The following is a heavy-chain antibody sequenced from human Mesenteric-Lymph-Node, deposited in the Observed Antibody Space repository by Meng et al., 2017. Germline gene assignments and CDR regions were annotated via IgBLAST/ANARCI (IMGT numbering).Heavy chain of an antibody. Sequence: QVQVVQCGAEVKQPWSSVKVSVKASGGTFSSYAISWVRQAPGQGLEWMGGIIPIFGTANYAQKFQGRVTITADESTSTAYMELSSLRSEDTAVYYCSRDRNYDSSGPFDYWGQGTLVTVSS. V-gene: IGHV1-69*01. CDR3: SRDRNYDSSGPFDY. CDR2: IIPIFGTA. D-gene: IGHD3-22*01. CDR1: GGTFSSYA. J-gene: IGHJ4*02.